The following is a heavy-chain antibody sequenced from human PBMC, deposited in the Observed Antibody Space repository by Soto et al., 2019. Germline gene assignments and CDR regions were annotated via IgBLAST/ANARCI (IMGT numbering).Heavy chain of an antibody. CDR2: IYYSGSN. Sequence: QLQLQESGPGLVKPSETLSLTCTVSGGSISSSSYYWGWIRQPPGKGLEWIGRIYYSGSNYYNPALTSRVTICVDRFNNPVSLTMSSVTAAEKDVYSSARHAVHSGGVTDYWGQGTLVTVSS. J-gene: IGHJ4*02. V-gene: IGHV4-39*01. D-gene: IGHD6-19*01. CDR3: ARHAVHSGGVTDY. CDR1: GGSISSSSYY.